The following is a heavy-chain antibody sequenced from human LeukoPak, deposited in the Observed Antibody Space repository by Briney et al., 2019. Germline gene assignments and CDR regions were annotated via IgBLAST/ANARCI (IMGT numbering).Heavy chain of an antibody. V-gene: IGHV3-23*01. CDR1: GFTFSSYA. J-gene: IGHJ4*02. Sequence: GGSLRLSCAASGFTFSSYAMNWVRQAPGKGLEWVSAISGSGGSTYYADSVRGRFTISRDNSKNTLYLQMNSLRPEDTAVYYCAKDRRIAVAGNDYWGQGTLVTVSS. CDR2: ISGSGGST. D-gene: IGHD6-19*01. CDR3: AKDRRIAVAGNDY.